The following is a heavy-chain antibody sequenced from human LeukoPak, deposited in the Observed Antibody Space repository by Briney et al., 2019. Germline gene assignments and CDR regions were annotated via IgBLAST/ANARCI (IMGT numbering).Heavy chain of an antibody. Sequence: GSLRPFCGGFGFNFNRYCLKWVRQAPGEGLEWVSYISSSSSTIYYADSVKGRFTISRDNAKNSLYLQMNSLRAEDTAVYYCARQPRYAFDIWGQGTMVTVSS. V-gene: IGHV3-48*04. CDR3: ARQPRYAFDI. J-gene: IGHJ3*02. D-gene: IGHD6-13*01. CDR1: GFNFNRYC. CDR2: ISSSSSTI.